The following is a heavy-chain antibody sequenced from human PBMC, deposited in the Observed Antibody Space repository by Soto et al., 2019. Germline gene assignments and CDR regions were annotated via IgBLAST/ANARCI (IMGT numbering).Heavy chain of an antibody. V-gene: IGHV4-59*08. J-gene: IGHJ1*01. CDR2: IYYSGST. Sequence: PSETLSLTCTVSGGSISSYYWSWIRQPPGKGLEWIGYIYYSGSTNYNPSLKSRVTISVDTSKNQFSLKLSSVTAADTAVYYCARHFAVAGRFQHWGQGTLVTVSS. CDR1: GGSISSYY. D-gene: IGHD6-19*01. CDR3: ARHFAVAGRFQH.